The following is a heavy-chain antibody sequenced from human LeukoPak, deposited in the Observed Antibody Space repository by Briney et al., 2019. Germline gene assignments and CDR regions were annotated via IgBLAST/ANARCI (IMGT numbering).Heavy chain of an antibody. D-gene: IGHD3-10*01. CDR3: ARAGYGSGSPQLD. Sequence: SVTLSLTCTVSVHSISSYYWSWLRQPPGKGLVGVGYISYSGSTNYNPSLKSRVTISVDTSKNQFSLKLRSVTAADTAVYYWARAGYGSGSPQLDWGQGTLVTVSS. V-gene: IGHV4-59*01. CDR1: VHSISSYY. CDR2: ISYSGST. J-gene: IGHJ4*02.